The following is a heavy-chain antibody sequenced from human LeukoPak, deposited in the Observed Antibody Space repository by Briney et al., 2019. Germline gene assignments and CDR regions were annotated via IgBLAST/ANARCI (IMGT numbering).Heavy chain of an antibody. J-gene: IGHJ4*02. CDR2: ISYSGSA. Sequence: ETLSLTCSVSGGSMTPYYWSWVRQPPGKGLELIGCISYSGSATYNPSLTGRVSLSINTSKNQFSLKLNSMTTADTAVYYCARGGWSIDYWGQGSLVTVSS. CDR3: ARGGWSIDY. CDR1: GGSMTPYY. V-gene: IGHV4-59*01. D-gene: IGHD6-19*01.